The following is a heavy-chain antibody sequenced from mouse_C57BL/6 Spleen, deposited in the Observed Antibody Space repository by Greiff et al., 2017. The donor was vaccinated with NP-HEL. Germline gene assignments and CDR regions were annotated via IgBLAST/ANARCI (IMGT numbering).Heavy chain of an antibody. CDR1: GYTFTSYW. CDR3: ARRSDLRRRGAMDY. CDR2: IDPSDSYT. D-gene: IGHD2-12*01. J-gene: IGHJ4*01. V-gene: IGHV1-69*01. Sequence: QVQLQQPGAELVMPGASVKLSCKASGYTFTSYWMHWVKQRPGQGLEWIGEIDPSDSYTNYNQKFKGKSTLTVDKSSSTAYMQLSSLTSEDSAVYYSARRSDLRRRGAMDYWGQGTSVTVSS.